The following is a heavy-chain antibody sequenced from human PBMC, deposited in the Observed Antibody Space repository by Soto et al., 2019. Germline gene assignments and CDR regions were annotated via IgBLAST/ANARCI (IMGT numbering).Heavy chain of an antibody. D-gene: IGHD1-26*01. CDR1: GGSFSGYY. V-gene: IGHV4-34*01. CDR2: INHSGST. Sequence: SETLSLTCAVYGGSFSGYYWSWIRQPPGKGLEWIGEINHSGSTNYNPSLKSRVTISVDTSKNQFSLKLSSVTAADTAVYYCASMSGSYENDAFDIWGQGTMVTVSS. J-gene: IGHJ3*02. CDR3: ASMSGSYENDAFDI.